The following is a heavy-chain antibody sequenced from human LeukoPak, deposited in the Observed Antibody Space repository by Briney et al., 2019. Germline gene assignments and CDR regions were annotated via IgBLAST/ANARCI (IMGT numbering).Heavy chain of an antibody. CDR2: IYHSGST. CDR1: GYSISSGYY. CDR3: ARAITGSPSENDY. Sequence: SETLSLTCTLSGYSISSGYYWGWIRQPPGKGLEWIGSIYHSGSTYYNPSLKSRVTISVDTSKNQFSLKLSSVTAADTAVYYCARAITGSPSENDYWGQGTLVTVSS. D-gene: IGHD1-14*01. V-gene: IGHV4-38-2*02. J-gene: IGHJ4*02.